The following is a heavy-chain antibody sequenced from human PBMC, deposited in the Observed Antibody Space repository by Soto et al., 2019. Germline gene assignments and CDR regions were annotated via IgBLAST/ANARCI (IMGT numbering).Heavy chain of an antibody. V-gene: IGHV4-59*08. CDR1: GGSISSYS. Sequence: TLSLTCTVSGGSISSYSWSWIRQSPGKGLEWIGYIYYDGSTDYNPSLKSRVTISVDTSQNQLSLKLSSVTAADTAVYYCARLIDRDWFDPWGQGTLVTVSS. CDR3: ARLIDRDWFDP. CDR2: IYYDGST. J-gene: IGHJ5*02. D-gene: IGHD3-22*01.